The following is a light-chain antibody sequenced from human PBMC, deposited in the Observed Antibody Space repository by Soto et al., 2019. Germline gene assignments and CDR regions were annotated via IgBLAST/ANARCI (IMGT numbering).Light chain of an antibody. CDR1: STDFVSYNR. V-gene: IGLV2-18*01. CDR3: SLYTSENTYV. J-gene: IGLJ1*01. CDR2: EAS. Sequence: QSVLTQPPSVSGSPGQSVTISCTGTSTDFVSYNRVSWYQQPPGTAPKLIIYEASNRPSGVPDRFSGSKSGSTASLTISGLQAADEADYYCSLYTSENTYVFGTGTKV.